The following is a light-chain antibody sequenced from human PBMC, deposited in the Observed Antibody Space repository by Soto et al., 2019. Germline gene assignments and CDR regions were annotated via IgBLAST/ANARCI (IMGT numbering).Light chain of an antibody. CDR2: DAS. CDR3: QKRGNWPQ. Sequence: EIGLTQSPATLSLSPGETATLSWRASQSISNYLAWYQHKPGQSPRLLIFDASNRATGIPARFSGSGSGTDFTLTISGLEPEDFAIYYCQKRGNWPQFGQGTRLEIK. CDR1: QSISNY. J-gene: IGKJ5*01. V-gene: IGKV3-11*01.